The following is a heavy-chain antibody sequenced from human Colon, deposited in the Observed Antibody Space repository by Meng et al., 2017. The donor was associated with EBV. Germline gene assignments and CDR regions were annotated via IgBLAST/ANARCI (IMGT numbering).Heavy chain of an antibody. CDR3: ARVPTTGYKDH. CDR1: GGSFSGYV. J-gene: IGHJ4*02. D-gene: IGHD3-9*01. Sequence: QGLLPQLGAGLFKPWETLSLTCTVNGGSFSGYVWSWVRQPPGKGMEWIGEVSHPGSANYNPSLKSRVTISVDASEKQFSLRLTSVTAADSAVYYCARVPTTGYKDHWGQGTLVTVSS. V-gene: IGHV4-34*02. CDR2: VSHPGSA.